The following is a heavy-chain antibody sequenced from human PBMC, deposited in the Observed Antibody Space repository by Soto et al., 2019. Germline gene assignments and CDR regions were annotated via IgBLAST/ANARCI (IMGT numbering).Heavy chain of an antibody. CDR3: AAGIYDSRGYYRIFDY. CDR1: GFSFTTSA. J-gene: IGHJ4*02. CDR2: IVVGSSNT. D-gene: IGHD3-22*01. Sequence: SVKVSCKASGFSFTTSAMQWVRQARGQRLEWIGWIVVGSSNTNYAQKFQERVTITRDMSTSTAYMELSSLRSEDTAVYYCAAGIYDSRGYYRIFDYWGQGTLVTV. V-gene: IGHV1-58*02.